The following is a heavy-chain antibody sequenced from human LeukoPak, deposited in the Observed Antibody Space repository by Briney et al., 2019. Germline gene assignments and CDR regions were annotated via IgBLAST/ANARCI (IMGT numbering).Heavy chain of an antibody. CDR3: AKLAVPGS. V-gene: IGHV1-2*02. D-gene: IGHD6-19*01. CDR2: MNPKSGDT. CDR1: GYSFADYY. J-gene: IGHJ4*02. Sequence: ASVKVSCKASGYSFADYYMHWVRQAPGQGLEWMGCMNPKSGDTESASRFQGRVTMTSDTSISTAYMEMTRLTSDDTAVYYCAKLAVPGSWGQGTLVTVSS.